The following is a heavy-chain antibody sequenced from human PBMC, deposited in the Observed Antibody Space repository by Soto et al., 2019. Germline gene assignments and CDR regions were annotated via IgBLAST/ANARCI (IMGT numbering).Heavy chain of an antibody. Sequence: HGESLKISCKGSGYSFTSYWISWVRQMPGKGLEWMGRIDPSDSYTNYSPSFQGHVTISADKSISTAYLQWSRLKASDTAMYYCARLSHYNYDMDVWGQGTTVTVSS. CDR2: IDPSDSYT. CDR1: GYSFTSYW. J-gene: IGHJ6*02. V-gene: IGHV5-10-1*01. CDR3: ARLSHYNYDMDV.